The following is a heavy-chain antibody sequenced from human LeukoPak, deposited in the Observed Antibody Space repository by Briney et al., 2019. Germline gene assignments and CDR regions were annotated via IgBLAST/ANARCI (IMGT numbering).Heavy chain of an antibody. J-gene: IGHJ5*02. V-gene: IGHV3-33*01. Sequence: GGSLRLSCAASGFTFSSYGMHWVRQAPGKGLEWVAVIWYDGSNKYYADSVKGRFTISRDNSKNTLYLQMNSLRAEGTAVYYCARDRIAATNWFDPWGQGTLVTVSS. CDR3: ARDRIAATNWFDP. D-gene: IGHD6-13*01. CDR1: GFTFSSYG. CDR2: IWYDGSNK.